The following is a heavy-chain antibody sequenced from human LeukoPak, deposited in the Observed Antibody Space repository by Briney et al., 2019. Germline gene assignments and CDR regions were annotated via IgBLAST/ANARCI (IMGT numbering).Heavy chain of an antibody. V-gene: IGHV4-59*01. CDR3: AGFSMGGGGY. CDR1: GGSISSYY. Sequence: PSETLSLTCTVSGGSISSYYWSWIRQPPGKGLEWIGYIYYSGSTNYNPSLKSRVTISVDTSKNQFSLKLSSVTAADTAVYYCAGFSMGGGGYWGQGTLVTVSS. D-gene: IGHD3-16*01. J-gene: IGHJ4*02. CDR2: IYYSGST.